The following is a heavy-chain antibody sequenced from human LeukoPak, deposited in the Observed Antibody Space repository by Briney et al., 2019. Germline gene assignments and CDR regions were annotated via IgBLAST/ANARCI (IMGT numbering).Heavy chain of an antibody. CDR2: IYYSGST. CDR1: GGSISSSSYY. D-gene: IGHD3-10*01. Sequence: SETLSLTCTVSGGSISSSSYYWGWIRQPPGKGLVWIGSIYYSGSTYYNPSLKSRVTISVDTSKNQFSLKLSSVTAADTAVYYCARQLLWFGESTNWFDPWGQGTLVTVSS. V-gene: IGHV4-39*01. CDR3: ARQLLWFGESTNWFDP. J-gene: IGHJ5*02.